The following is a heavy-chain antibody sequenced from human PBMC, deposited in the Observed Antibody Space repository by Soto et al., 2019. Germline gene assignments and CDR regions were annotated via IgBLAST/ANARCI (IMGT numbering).Heavy chain of an antibody. CDR3: ARTRPSTVVTPNWFDP. J-gene: IGHJ5*02. Sequence: SETLSLTCTVSDGSSSSGDCYWSWIRQPPGKGLEWIGYIYYSGSTYYNPSLKSRVTISVDTSKNQFSLKLSSVTAADTAVYYCARTRPSTVVTPNWFDPWGQGTLVTVSS. V-gene: IGHV4-30-4*01. CDR1: DGSSSSGDCY. CDR2: IYYSGST. D-gene: IGHD4-17*01.